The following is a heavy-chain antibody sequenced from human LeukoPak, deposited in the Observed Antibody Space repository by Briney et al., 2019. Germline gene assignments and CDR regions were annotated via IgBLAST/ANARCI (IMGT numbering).Heavy chain of an antibody. CDR1: GFTFSSYS. CDR2: ISSSSSYI. D-gene: IGHD6-19*01. CDR3: ARDQWLGHFDY. Sequence: GGSLRLTCAASGFTFSSYSMNWVRQAPGKGLEWASSISSSSSYIYYADSVKGRFTISRDNAKNSLYLQMNSLRAEDTAVYYCARDQWLGHFDYWGQGTLVTVSS. V-gene: IGHV3-21*01. J-gene: IGHJ4*02.